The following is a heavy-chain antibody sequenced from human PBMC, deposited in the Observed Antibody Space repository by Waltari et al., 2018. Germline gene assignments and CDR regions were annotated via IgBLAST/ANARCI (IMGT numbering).Heavy chain of an antibody. Sequence: QVQLEESGGGVVQPGKSLRLSCAVSGFPFITYAVHWVRQAPGKGLGWVAVISFDGSDKFYADSVKGRFTISRDNSKNTLYLQMNSLRAEDTAVYYCAMGYGSGSYDYWGQGSLVTVSS. CDR2: ISFDGSDK. V-gene: IGHV3-30*03. D-gene: IGHD3-10*01. J-gene: IGHJ4*02. CDR3: AMGYGSGSYDY. CDR1: GFPFITYA.